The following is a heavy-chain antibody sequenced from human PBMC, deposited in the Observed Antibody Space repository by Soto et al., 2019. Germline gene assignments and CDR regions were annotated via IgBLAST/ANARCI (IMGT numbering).Heavy chain of an antibody. CDR3: ARRGTTPDYYYYGMDV. D-gene: IGHD4-4*01. Sequence: GESLKISCKGSGYSFTSYWIGWVRQMPGKGLEWMGIIYPGDSDTRYSPSFQGQVTISADKSISTAYLQWSSLKASDTAMYYCARRGTTPDYYYYGMDVWGQGTTVTVSS. V-gene: IGHV5-51*01. CDR2: IYPGDSDT. CDR1: GYSFTSYW. J-gene: IGHJ6*02.